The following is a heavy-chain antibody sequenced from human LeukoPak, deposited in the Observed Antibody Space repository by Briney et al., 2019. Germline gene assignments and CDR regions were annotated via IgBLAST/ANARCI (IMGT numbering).Heavy chain of an antibody. J-gene: IGHJ4*02. CDR3: ARDGGYSGYDWGRVDY. D-gene: IGHD5-12*01. CDR2: MYNSGST. Sequence: PSETLSLTCTVSGGSISGSYWSWIRQPPGKGPEWIAYMYNSGSTNYNPSLKSRVTMSVDTSKNQFSLKLSSVTAADTAVYYCARDGGYSGYDWGRVDYWGQGTLVTVSS. CDR1: GGSISGSY. V-gene: IGHV4-59*12.